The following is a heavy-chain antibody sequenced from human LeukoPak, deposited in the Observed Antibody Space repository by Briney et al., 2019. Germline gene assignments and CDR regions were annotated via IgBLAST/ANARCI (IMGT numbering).Heavy chain of an antibody. Sequence: GGSLRLSCAASGLTISRYWMHWVRQAPGKGLVWVSNINNDGSITTYADSVKGRFTISRDNVKNTLFLQMNSLGAEDTALYYCARGWNTTPRSGFDIWGLGTMVTVSS. J-gene: IGHJ3*02. CDR1: GLTISRYW. CDR3: ARGWNTTPRSGFDI. V-gene: IGHV3-74*01. D-gene: IGHD1/OR15-1a*01. CDR2: INNDGSIT.